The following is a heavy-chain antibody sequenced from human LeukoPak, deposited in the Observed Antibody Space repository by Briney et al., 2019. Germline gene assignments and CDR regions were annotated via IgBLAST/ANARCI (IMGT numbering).Heavy chain of an antibody. CDR1: GFTFSSNS. V-gene: IGHV3-21*01. D-gene: IGHD1-26*01. CDR3: ARDRIVGATAPYYFDY. J-gene: IGHJ4*02. CDR2: ISSSSSYI. Sequence: GGSLRLSCAASGFTFSSNSMNWVRQAPGKGLEWVSSISSSSSYIYYADSVKGRFTISRDNAKNSLYLQMNSLRAEDTAVYYCARDRIVGATAPYYFDYWGQGTLVTVSS.